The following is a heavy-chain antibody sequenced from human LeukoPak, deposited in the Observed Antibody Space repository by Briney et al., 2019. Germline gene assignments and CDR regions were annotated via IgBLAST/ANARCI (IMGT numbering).Heavy chain of an antibody. V-gene: IGHV3-21*03. Sequence: PGGSLRLSCAASGFAFSSYSMNWVRQAPGKGLEWVSSISGSSTYIDYADSLKGRFTISRDNAKNSLYLQMNSLRAEDTAIYYCATYRQVLLPFESWGQGTLVTVSS. J-gene: IGHJ4*02. CDR3: ATYRQVLLPFES. D-gene: IGHD5-18*01. CDR1: GFAFSSYS. CDR2: ISGSSTYI.